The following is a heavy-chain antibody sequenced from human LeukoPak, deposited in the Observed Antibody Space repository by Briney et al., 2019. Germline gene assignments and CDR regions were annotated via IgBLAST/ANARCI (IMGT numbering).Heavy chain of an antibody. V-gene: IGHV1-18*01. Sequence: GASVKVSCKASGYTFTSYGISWVRQAPGQGLEWMGWISAYNGNTNYAQKLQGRVTMTTDTSTSTAYMELRSLGSEDTAVYYCARDRVVVVAARGYYFDYWGQGTLVTVSP. D-gene: IGHD2-15*01. J-gene: IGHJ4*02. CDR3: ARDRVVVVAARGYYFDY. CDR2: ISAYNGNT. CDR1: GYTFTSYG.